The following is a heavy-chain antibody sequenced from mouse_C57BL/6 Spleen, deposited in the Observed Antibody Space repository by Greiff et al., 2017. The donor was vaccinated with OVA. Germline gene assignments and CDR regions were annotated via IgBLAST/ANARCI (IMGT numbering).Heavy chain of an antibody. D-gene: IGHD1-1*01. CDR2: INPSTGGT. V-gene: IGHV1-42*01. CDR1: GYSFTGYY. Sequence: VQLQQSGPELVKPGASVKISCKASGYSFTGYYMNWVKQSPEKSLEWIGEINPSTGGTTYNQKFKAKATLTVDKSSSTAYMQLKSLTSEDSAVYYCAKGYGSSSFAYWGQETLVTVSA. CDR3: AKGYGSSSFAY. J-gene: IGHJ3*01.